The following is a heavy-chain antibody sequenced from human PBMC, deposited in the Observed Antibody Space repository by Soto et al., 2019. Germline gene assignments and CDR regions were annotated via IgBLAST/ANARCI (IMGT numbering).Heavy chain of an antibody. V-gene: IGHV4-30-4*01. CDR1: GGSISSGGYY. J-gene: IGHJ5*02. CDR2: IYYSGST. Sequence: PSETLSLTCTVSGGSISSGGYYWSWIRQPPGKGLEWIGYIYYSGSTYYNPSLKSRVTISVDTSKNQFSLKLSSVTAADTAVYYCARGGDTAMVSIGWFDPWGQGTLVTVSS. D-gene: IGHD5-18*01. CDR3: ARGGDTAMVSIGWFDP.